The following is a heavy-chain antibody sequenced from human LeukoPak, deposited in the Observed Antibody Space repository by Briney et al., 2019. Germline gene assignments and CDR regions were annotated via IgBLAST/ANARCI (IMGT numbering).Heavy chain of an antibody. CDR2: IKQDGSEK. J-gene: IGHJ6*02. CDR3: AKDGGSSRNYYYYGMDV. V-gene: IGHV3-7*01. D-gene: IGHD2-15*01. CDR1: GFTFSNYW. Sequence: PGGSLRLSCAASGFTFSNYWMSWVRQAPGKGLEWVANIKQDGSEKNYVDSVKGRFTISRDNAKNSLYLQMNSLRAEDTAVYYCAKDGGSSRNYYYYGMDVWGQGTTVTVSS.